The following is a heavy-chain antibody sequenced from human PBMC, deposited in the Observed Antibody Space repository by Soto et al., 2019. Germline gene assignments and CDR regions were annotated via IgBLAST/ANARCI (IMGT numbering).Heavy chain of an antibody. Sequence: GESLKISCKGSGYSFTSYWIGWVRQMPGKGLEWMGIIYPGDSDTRYSPSFQGQVTISADKSISTAYLQWSSLKASDTAMYYCARPQHLLLWFGELGYWGQGTLVTISS. CDR2: IYPGDSDT. V-gene: IGHV5-51*01. CDR1: GYSFTSYW. CDR3: ARPQHLLLWFGELGY. D-gene: IGHD3-10*01. J-gene: IGHJ4*02.